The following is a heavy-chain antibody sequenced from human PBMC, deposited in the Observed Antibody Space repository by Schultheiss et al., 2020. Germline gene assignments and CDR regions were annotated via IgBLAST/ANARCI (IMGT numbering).Heavy chain of an antibody. CDR3: ARVPIDYGDYEGVDY. J-gene: IGHJ4*02. D-gene: IGHD4-17*01. CDR1: GFTFSSYG. CDR2: ISYDGSNK. Sequence: GGSLRPSCAASGFTFSSYGMHWVRQAPGKGLEWVAVISYDGSNKYYADSVKGRFTISRDNSKNTLYLQMNSLRAEDTAVYYCARVPIDYGDYEGVDYWGQGTLVTVSS. V-gene: IGHV3-30*03.